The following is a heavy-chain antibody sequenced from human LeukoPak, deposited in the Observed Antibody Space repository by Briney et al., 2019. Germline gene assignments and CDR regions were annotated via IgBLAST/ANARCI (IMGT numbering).Heavy chain of an antibody. CDR1: GFTFSSYS. Sequence: PGGSLRLSCAASGFTFSSYSMNWVRQAPGKGLEWVSSISSSSSYIYYADSVRGRFTISRDNSKNTLYLQMNSLRADDSAVYYCARGKGSESGYDYFLDYWGQGTLVTVSS. CDR3: ARGKGSESGYDYFLDY. J-gene: IGHJ4*02. V-gene: IGHV3-21*01. D-gene: IGHD5-12*01. CDR2: ISSSSSYI.